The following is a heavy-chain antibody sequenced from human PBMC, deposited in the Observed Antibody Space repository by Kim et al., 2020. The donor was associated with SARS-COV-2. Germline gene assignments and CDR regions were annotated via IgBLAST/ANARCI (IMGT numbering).Heavy chain of an antibody. CDR2: ISGYDGSA. V-gene: IGHV1-18*01. D-gene: IGHD3-9*01. Sequence: ASVKVSCKTTGYNFKAFGVSWVRRAPGQGLEWMGWISGYDGSARYTHKLEGRVTLSIDKLTSTSYMQLRGLRSDDTAVYYCAKTTQYDSPYFYYGMDVWGQGTTVIVSS. J-gene: IGHJ6*02. CDR3: AKTTQYDSPYFYYGMDV. CDR1: GYNFKAFG.